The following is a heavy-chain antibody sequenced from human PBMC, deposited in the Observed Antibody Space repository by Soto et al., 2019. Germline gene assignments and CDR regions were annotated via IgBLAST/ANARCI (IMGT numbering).Heavy chain of an antibody. CDR1: GYTFISYA. D-gene: IGHD3-10*01. CDR2: VNPATGHT. CDR3: EREGWFLDD. V-gene: IGHV1-3*05. J-gene: IGHJ4*02. Sequence: QVQLVQSGAEERKPGASVKLSCRASGYTFISYAIHWVRQSPGQRLEWMGWVNPATGHTEYSQKFQGRVTITRDTSAKTGYMELSSLRSEDTAVYYCEREGWFLDDWGQGTLVTVSS.